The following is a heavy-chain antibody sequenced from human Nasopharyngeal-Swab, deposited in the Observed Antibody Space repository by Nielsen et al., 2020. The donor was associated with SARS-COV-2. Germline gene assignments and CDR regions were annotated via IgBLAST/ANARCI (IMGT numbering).Heavy chain of an antibody. D-gene: IGHD3-22*01. CDR3: ARGDDSSGFSITLDY. V-gene: IGHV3-48*03. Sequence: GRFLRLSCAASGFTFSSYEMNWVRQAPGKGLEWVSYISGSGSTIYYADSVKGRFTISRDNAKNSLYLQMNSLRAEDTAVYYCARGDDSSGFSITLDYWGQGTLVTVSS. CDR2: ISGSGSTI. CDR1: GFTFSSYE. J-gene: IGHJ4*02.